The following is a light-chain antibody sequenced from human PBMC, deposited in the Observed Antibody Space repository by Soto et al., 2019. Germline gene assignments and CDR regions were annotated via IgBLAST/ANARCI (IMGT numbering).Light chain of an antibody. CDR1: SSYVGAYDF. CDR2: EVS. Sequence: QSALTQPASVSGSPGQSIAIPCTGTSSYVGAYDFVSWYQQHPDKAPKLLIYEVSNRPSGVSDRFSGSKSVNTATLTISGLQAGDEADYYCSSHTTSNTRVFGTGTKVTVL. V-gene: IGLV2-14*03. J-gene: IGLJ1*01. CDR3: SSHTTSNTRV.